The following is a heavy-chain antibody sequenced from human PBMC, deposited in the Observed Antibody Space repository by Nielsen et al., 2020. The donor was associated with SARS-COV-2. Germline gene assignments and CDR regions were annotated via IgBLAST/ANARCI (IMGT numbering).Heavy chain of an antibody. Sequence: GDSLKISCVVSGFYFRGYWMTWVRQAPGKWLEWVGNIKLDGSEKYYVDSVKGRFTISRDNARNTLYLQMNSLRVEDTAVYYCARVGSYGDPEYLDYWGQGALVTVSS. CDR1: GFYFRGYW. CDR3: ARVGSYGDPEYLDY. V-gene: IGHV3-7*01. J-gene: IGHJ4*02. CDR2: IKLDGSEK. D-gene: IGHD4/OR15-4a*01.